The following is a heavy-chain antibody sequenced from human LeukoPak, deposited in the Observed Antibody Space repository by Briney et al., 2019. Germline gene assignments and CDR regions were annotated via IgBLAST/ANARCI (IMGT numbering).Heavy chain of an antibody. CDR1: SYSISSGYY. CDR3: GRDRPTGYYDY. V-gene: IGHV4-38-2*02. J-gene: IGHJ4*02. D-gene: IGHD3-9*01. CDR2: INHGGIT. Sequence: ASETLSLTCTVSSYSISSGYYWGWIRQPPGKGLEWIASINHGGITYYNPSLKSRVTISVDTSKNQFSLKVTSVTAADTAVYYCGRDRPTGYYDYWGQGTLVTVSS.